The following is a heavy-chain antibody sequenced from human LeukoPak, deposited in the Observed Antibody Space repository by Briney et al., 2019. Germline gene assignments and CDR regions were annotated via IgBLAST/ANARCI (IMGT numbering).Heavy chain of an antibody. CDR1: GGSISSGGYS. V-gene: IGHV4-30-2*01. CDR2: IYHSGST. D-gene: IGHD3-10*01. J-gene: IGHJ3*02. Sequence: SETLSLTCAVSGGSISSGGYSWSWIRQPPGKDLVWIGYIYHSGSTYYNPSLKSRVTISVDRSKNQFSLKLSSVTAADTAVYYCARAMVRGVIGAFDIWGQGTMVTVSS. CDR3: ARAMVRGVIGAFDI.